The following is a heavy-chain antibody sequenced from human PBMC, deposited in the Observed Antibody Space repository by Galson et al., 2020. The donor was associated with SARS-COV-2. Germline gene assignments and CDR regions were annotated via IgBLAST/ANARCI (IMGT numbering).Heavy chain of an antibody. CDR1: GLTVSSNY. CDR2: TYRGGST. CDR3: ASIDDYCGNGVDY. Sequence: GGSLRLSGAASGLTVSSNYMSWVRQAPGKGLEWVSATYRGGSTYYADSVKGQFTISRDNSKNTLYLQMNSLRAEDTAVYYCASIDDYCGNGVDYWGQGTLVTVSS. J-gene: IGHJ4*02. D-gene: IGHD4-17*01. V-gene: IGHV3-53*01.